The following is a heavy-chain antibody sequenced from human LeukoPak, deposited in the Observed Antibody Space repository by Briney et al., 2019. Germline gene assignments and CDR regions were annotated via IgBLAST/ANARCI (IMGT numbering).Heavy chain of an antibody. CDR1: GFTFDDYA. CDR2: ISWNSGSI. Sequence: PGGSLRLSCAASGFTFDDYAMHWVRQAPGKGLEWVSGISWNSGSIGYADSVKGRFTISRDNAKNSLYLQMNSLRTEDTAFYYCTKDVFDFGGYFELWGRGTLVTVSS. J-gene: IGHJ2*01. CDR3: TKDVFDFGGYFEL. V-gene: IGHV3-9*01. D-gene: IGHD3-16*01.